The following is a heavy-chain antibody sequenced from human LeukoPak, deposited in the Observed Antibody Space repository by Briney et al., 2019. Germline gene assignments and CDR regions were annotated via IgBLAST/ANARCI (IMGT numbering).Heavy chain of an antibody. V-gene: IGHV3-7*03. CDR3: TRDPRRLDY. J-gene: IGHJ4*02. Sequence: GGSLRLSCTASGFTFGDYAMSWVRQAPGKGLEWVANIKQDGSEKYYVDSVKGRFTISRDNAKNSLYLQMNSLRAEDTAVYYCTRDPRRLDYWGQGTLVTVSS. CDR1: GFTFGDYA. CDR2: IKQDGSEK.